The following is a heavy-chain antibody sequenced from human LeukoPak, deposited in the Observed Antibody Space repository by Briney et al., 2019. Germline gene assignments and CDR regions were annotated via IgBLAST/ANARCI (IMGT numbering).Heavy chain of an antibody. V-gene: IGHV4-34*01. Sequence: SETLSLTCAVDGESFSGYYWSWIRQPPGKGLEWIGEINHSGATNYNPSLKSRVTISVDTSKNQFSLKLSSVTAADTGVYYCATARDGDYWYFDLWGRGTLVTVSS. CDR3: ATARDGDYWYFDL. CDR2: INHSGAT. D-gene: IGHD2-21*01. CDR1: GESFSGYY. J-gene: IGHJ2*01.